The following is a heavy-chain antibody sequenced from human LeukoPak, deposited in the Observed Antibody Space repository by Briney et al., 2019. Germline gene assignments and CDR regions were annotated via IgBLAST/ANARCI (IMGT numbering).Heavy chain of an antibody. CDR3: ARSNSSSWYTVDY. Sequence: GGSLRLSCAASGFTFSSYAMHWVRQAPGKGLEYVSAISSNGGSTYYANSVKGRFTISRDNSKNTLYPQMGSLRAEDMAVYYCARSNSSSWYTVDYWGQGTLVTVSS. J-gene: IGHJ4*02. V-gene: IGHV3-64*01. D-gene: IGHD6-13*01. CDR1: GFTFSSYA. CDR2: ISSNGGST.